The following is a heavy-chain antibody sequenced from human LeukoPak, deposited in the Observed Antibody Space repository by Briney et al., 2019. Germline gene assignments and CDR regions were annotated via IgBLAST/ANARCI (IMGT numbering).Heavy chain of an antibody. D-gene: IGHD6-13*01. CDR1: GFTFSSYW. V-gene: IGHV3-9*01. Sequence: GGSLRLSCVASGFTFSSYWMHWVRQAPGKGLEWVSGISWNSGSIGYADSVRGRFTISRDNAKNSLYLQMNSLRAEDTAVYYCARVPIAAAGENWFDPWGQGTLVTVSS. J-gene: IGHJ5*02. CDR2: ISWNSGSI. CDR3: ARVPIAAAGENWFDP.